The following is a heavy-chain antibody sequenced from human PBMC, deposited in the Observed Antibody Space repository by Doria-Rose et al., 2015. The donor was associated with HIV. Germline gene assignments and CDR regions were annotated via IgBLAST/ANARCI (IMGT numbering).Heavy chain of an antibody. CDR1: GFNFVDYA. CDR2: VRSKAYGGTP. D-gene: IGHD4-17*01. Sequence: VQLVQSGGDLVQPGRSLRLSCTASGFNFVDYAMTWVRQAPGKGLEGVGFVRSKAYGGTPDYAASVKGRSTISRDDSKSVAYLQMNSLKIEDSAVYYCRGDYGGKSNYWGQGTLVTVSS. CDR3: RGDYGGKSNY. V-gene: IGHV3-49*04. J-gene: IGHJ4*02.